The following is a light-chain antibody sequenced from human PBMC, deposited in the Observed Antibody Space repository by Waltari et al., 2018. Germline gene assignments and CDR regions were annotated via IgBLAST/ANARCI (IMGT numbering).Light chain of an antibody. CDR1: QSIGPY. CDR3: QQRSAWPLT. V-gene: IGKV3-11*01. CDR2: DAS. Sequence: EFVLTQSPATLSLSPGETATLSCRASQSIGPYLAWYQQKPGQAPRLLIYDASNRATGIPARFSGSGSGTDFTLTISSLEPEDFAVYYCQQRSAWPLTFGQGTRLEIK. J-gene: IGKJ5*01.